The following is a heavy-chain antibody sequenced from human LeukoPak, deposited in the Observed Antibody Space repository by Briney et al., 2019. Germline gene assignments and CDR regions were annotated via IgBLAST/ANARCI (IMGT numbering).Heavy chain of an antibody. CDR1: GFTFSSYA. CDR3: ARVEYSSGWYDSSRRGEFDY. Sequence: GRSLRLSCAASGFTFSSYAMHWVRQAPGKGLEWVAVISYDGSNKYYADSVKGRFTISRDNSKNTLYLQMNSLRAEDTAVYYCARVEYSSGWYDSSRRGEFDYWGQGTLVTVSS. CDR2: ISYDGSNK. V-gene: IGHV3-30-3*01. J-gene: IGHJ4*02. D-gene: IGHD6-19*01.